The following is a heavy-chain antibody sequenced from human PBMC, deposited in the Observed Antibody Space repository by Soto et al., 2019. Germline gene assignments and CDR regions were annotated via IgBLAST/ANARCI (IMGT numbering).Heavy chain of an antibody. V-gene: IGHV4-59*01. CDR3: ARVSSGWYRDFRF. J-gene: IGHJ4*02. CDR2: FSFGGST. CDR1: GDPISKLY. Sequence: QLQLQESGPGLVKPSETLSLTCSVSGDPISKLYWGWIRQPPGKGLEWIGDFSFGGSTNYNPSLKSRLTIAVDTSNNHFSLRLTSVTAADTAGYYCARVSSGWYRDFRFWGQGSLVIVSS. D-gene: IGHD6-19*01.